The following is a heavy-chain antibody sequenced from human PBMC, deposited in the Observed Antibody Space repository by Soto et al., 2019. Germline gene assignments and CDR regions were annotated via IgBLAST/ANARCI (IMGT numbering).Heavy chain of an antibody. J-gene: IGHJ6*02. CDR3: VRGGGYSHGDHYYTLDV. V-gene: IGHV3-48*02. CDR1: GFTFSSYD. Sequence: EVQVVESGGDLIQPGGSLRLSCAASGFTFSSYDMNWVRQAPGKGLEWVSYISSGISIISFADSVKGRFTISRDNAKNSLYLEMNSLRDEDTAVYYCVRGGGYSHGDHYYTLDVWGQGTTVTVSS. D-gene: IGHD5-18*01. CDR2: ISSGISII.